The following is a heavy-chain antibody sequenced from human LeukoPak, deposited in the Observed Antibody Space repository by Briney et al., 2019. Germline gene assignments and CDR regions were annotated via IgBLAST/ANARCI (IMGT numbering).Heavy chain of an antibody. CDR2: VQHIGGET. CDR1: GFTFSNSW. CDR3: ATYSILNAREFRY. Sequence: GGSLRLSCAGSGFTFSNSWMGWVRQAPGKGLERVANVQHIGGETYYVDSVKGRFTISRDNAKNSVYLQMNSLGADDTAVYYCATYSILNAREFRYWGQGTLVTVTS. D-gene: IGHD4-11*01. V-gene: IGHV3-7*01. J-gene: IGHJ1*01.